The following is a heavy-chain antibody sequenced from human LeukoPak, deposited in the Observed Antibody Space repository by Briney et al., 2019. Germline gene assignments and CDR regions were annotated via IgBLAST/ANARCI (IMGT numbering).Heavy chain of an antibody. J-gene: IGHJ4*02. D-gene: IGHD5-12*01. Sequence: ASVKVSCKASGYTFSDYYIHWVRQAPGQGLEWVGWINPKTGGTDYAQRFQGSVTMTRDTSINTAYIELNRLKFDDTAVFYCARARGLIYSDYDPFDYWGQGTLVTVSS. CDR2: INPKTGGT. CDR3: ARARGLIYSDYDPFDY. CDR1: GYTFSDYY. V-gene: IGHV1-2*02.